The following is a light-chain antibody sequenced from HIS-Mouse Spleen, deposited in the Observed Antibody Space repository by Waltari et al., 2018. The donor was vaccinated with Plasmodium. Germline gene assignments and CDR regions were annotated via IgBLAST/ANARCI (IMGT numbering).Light chain of an antibody. V-gene: IGLV3-10*01. Sequence: SYDLTQPPSVSVSPGQTARITCTGDALPKNYAYWYKQKSGQAPVLVIYEDSKRPSGIPERFSGSSSGTMATLTISGAQVEDEADYYCYSTDSSGNHRVFGGGTKLTVL. CDR2: EDS. J-gene: IGLJ3*02. CDR1: ALPKNY. CDR3: YSTDSSGNHRV.